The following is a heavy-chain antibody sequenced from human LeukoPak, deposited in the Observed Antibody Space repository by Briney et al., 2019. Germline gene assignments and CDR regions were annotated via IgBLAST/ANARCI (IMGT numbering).Heavy chain of an antibody. Sequence: GGSLRLSCAASGFTFSSYAMSWVRQAPGKGLEWVSAISGSGGSTYYADSVKGRFTISRDNSKNTLYLQMNSLRAEDTAVYYCAKDVFAALSHHMVNYYYYGMDVWGQGTTVTVSS. D-gene: IGHD5-18*01. J-gene: IGHJ6*02. V-gene: IGHV3-23*01. CDR1: GFTFSSYA. CDR3: AKDVFAALSHHMVNYYYYGMDV. CDR2: ISGSGGST.